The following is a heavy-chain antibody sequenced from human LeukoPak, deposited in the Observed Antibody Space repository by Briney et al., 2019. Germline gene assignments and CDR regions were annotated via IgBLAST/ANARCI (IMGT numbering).Heavy chain of an antibody. D-gene: IGHD5-18*01. J-gene: IGHJ4*02. CDR2: TNSDGSIT. Sequence: GGSLRLSCAASGFTFSDYWMHWIRQVPGKGLVWVSRTNSDGSITSYADSVKGRFTITRDNAKNTLYLQMNSLRAEDTAVYYCARVFKDTATALGYWGQGTLVTVSS. CDR1: GFTFSDYW. V-gene: IGHV3-74*01. CDR3: ARVFKDTATALGY.